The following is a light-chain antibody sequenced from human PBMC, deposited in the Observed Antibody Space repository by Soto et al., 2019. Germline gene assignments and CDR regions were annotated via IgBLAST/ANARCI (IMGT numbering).Light chain of an antibody. J-gene: IGKJ1*01. CDR1: QSISSY. V-gene: IGKV1-5*01. CDR2: AAS. CDR3: QQYNSYSWT. Sequence: DIQLTQSPSTLPASVGDRVTITCRASQSISSYLNWYQQKPGKAPKLLIYAASSLQSGVPSRFSGSGSGTEFTLTISSLQPDDFATYYCQQYNSYSWTFGQGTKVDIK.